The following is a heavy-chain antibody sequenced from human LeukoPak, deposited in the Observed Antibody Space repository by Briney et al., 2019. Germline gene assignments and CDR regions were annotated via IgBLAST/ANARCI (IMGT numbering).Heavy chain of an antibody. CDR2: ISCSGST. CDR3: ARFGSDSYGYKYYFDS. V-gene: IGHV4-59*08. D-gene: IGHD3-16*01. J-gene: IGHJ4*02. CDR1: GGSISSYY. Sequence: SETLSLTCTVSGGSISSYYWSWIRQPPGKGLEWIGYISCSGSTNYNPSLKSRVTISVDTSKNQFSLKLSSVTAADTAVYYCARFGSDSYGYKYYFDSWGQGTLVTVSS.